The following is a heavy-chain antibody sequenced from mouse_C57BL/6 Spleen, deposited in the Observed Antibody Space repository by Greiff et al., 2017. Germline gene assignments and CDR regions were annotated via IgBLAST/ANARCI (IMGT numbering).Heavy chain of an antibody. CDR1: GYAFTNYL. D-gene: IGHD3-2*02. J-gene: IGHJ4*01. Sequence: QVQLQQSGAELVRPGTSVKVSCKASGYAFTNYLIEWVKQRPGQGLEWIGVINPGSGGTNSNEKFKGKATLTADKSSSTAYMQLSRLTSEDSAVYFCARQLRLFYAMDYWGQGTSVTVSS. CDR3: ARQLRLFYAMDY. V-gene: IGHV1-54*01. CDR2: INPGSGGT.